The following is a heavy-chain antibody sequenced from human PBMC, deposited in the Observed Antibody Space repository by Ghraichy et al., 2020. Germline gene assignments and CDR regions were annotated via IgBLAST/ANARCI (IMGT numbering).Heavy chain of an antibody. J-gene: IGHJ4*02. CDR3: ARGTIAAAGTDYFDY. CDR1: GGSFSGYY. Sequence: SETLSLTCAVYGGSFSGYYWSWIRQPPGKGLEWIGEINHSGSTNYNPSLKSRVTISVDTSKNQFSLKLSSVTDADTAVYYCARGTIAAAGTDYFDYWGQGTLVTVSS. V-gene: IGHV4-34*01. D-gene: IGHD6-13*01. CDR2: INHSGST.